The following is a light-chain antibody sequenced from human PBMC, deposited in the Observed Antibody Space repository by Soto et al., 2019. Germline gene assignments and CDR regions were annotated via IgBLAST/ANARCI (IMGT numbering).Light chain of an antibody. V-gene: IGLV2-14*01. J-gene: IGLJ1*01. CDR3: SSYKTSVTYF. CDR2: DVS. CDR1: SSDVGAYNS. Sequence: QSVLTQPASVSGSPGQSITISCTGTSSDVGAYNSVSWYQQHPGKALKLIIYDVSTRPSGISDRFSGAKSGNTASLTISGLQAEYESDYYCSSYKTSVTYFFGTGTKLTVL.